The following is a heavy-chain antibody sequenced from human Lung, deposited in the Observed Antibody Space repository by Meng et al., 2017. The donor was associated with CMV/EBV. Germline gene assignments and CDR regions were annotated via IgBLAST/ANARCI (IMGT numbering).Heavy chain of an antibody. V-gene: IGHV3-9*01. D-gene: IGHD3-9*01. CDR3: VKGTENDILTGYFAY. J-gene: IGHJ4*02. CDR1: GFTFDDYA. CDR2: ISWNGNTI. Sequence: GGSLRLFCAASGFTFDDYALHWVRQPPGKGLEWVSGISWNGNTIDYVDSVRGRFTISRDNARNSVYLLMDSLRLEDTAKYFCVKGTENDILTGYFAYWGRGVLVXVSS.